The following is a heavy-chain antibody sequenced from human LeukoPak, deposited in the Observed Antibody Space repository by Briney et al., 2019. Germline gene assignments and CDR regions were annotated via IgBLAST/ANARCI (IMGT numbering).Heavy chain of an antibody. J-gene: IGHJ4*02. CDR1: GFTFSDSG. Sequence: GGSLGLSCAASGFTFSDSGMHWVRQAPGKGLEWVSFIERNGNYAYYAASVKGRFSISRDNARNSVFLQMNTLRTDDTALYYCARDLSEGEAFWGPGTLVTVSS. CDR3: ARDLSEGEAF. CDR2: IERNGNYA. V-gene: IGHV3-21*01. D-gene: IGHD2-21*01.